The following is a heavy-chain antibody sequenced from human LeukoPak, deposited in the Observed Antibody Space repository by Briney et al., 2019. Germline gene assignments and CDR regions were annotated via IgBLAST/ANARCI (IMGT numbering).Heavy chain of an antibody. D-gene: IGHD5-18*01. CDR3: ARGQPWIYYFDY. J-gene: IGHJ4*02. V-gene: IGHV4-39*07. CDR2: IYYSGST. CDR1: GGSISSSSYN. Sequence: SETLSLTCTVSGGSISSSSYNWGCIRQPPGKGLEWIGSIYYSGSTYYNPSLKSRVTISVDTSKNQFSLKLSSVTAADTAVYYCARGQPWIYYFDYWGQGTLVTVSS.